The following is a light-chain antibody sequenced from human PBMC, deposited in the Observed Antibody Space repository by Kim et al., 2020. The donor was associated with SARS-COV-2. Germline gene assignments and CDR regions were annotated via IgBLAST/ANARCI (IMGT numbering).Light chain of an antibody. Sequence: SYELTQPPSVSVAPGKTGRITCGGNNIGGKSVHWYQQRPGQAPVLVIYNDGDRPSGIPERFSGSNSGNTATLTISRVEVGDEADYYCQVWDGTSDHYVFG. CDR2: NDG. CDR1: NIGGKS. CDR3: QVWDGTSDHYV. J-gene: IGLJ1*01. V-gene: IGLV3-21*04.